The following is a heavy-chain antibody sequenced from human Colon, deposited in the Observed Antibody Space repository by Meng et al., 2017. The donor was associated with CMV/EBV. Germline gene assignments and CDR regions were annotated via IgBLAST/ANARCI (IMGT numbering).Heavy chain of an antibody. Sequence: GESLKISCAASGFTFKSYSMNWVRQAPGKGLEWVACISTDGKYIYHADSMKGRFHISRDDAKNSLFLDMNSLRAEDSAVYYCARGGTTMARYGLDFWGQGTTVTSP. J-gene: IGHJ6*02. CDR2: ISTDGKYI. CDR3: ARGGTTMARYGLDF. V-gene: IGHV3-21*06. CDR1: GFTFKSYS. D-gene: IGHD3-10*01.